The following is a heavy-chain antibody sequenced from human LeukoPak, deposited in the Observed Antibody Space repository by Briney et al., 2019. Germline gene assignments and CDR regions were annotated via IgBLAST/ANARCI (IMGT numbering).Heavy chain of an antibody. D-gene: IGHD6-13*01. CDR1: GGSFSGYY. J-gene: IGHJ5*02. V-gene: IGHV4-34*01. CDR2: INHSGST. CDR3: ARGPWYSSSWYGWFDP. Sequence: SETLSLTCAVYGGSFSGYYWSWIRQPPGKGLEWIGEINHSGSTNYNPSLKSRVTISVDTSKNRFSLKLSSVTAADTAVYYCARGPWYSSSWYGWFDPWGQGTLVTVSS.